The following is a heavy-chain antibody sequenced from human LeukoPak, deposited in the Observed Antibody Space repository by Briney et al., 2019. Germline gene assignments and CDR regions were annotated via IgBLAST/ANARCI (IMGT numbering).Heavy chain of an antibody. CDR2: MYPGGSDT. Sequence: PGEPLKISCKGSGYSFTSYWIGWVRQMPGKRLELMGIMYPGGSDTRYNPSLQGLVTITADKTISTAYLQWSRLKATDTGMYYCARTGVLAVVVDWGEGTLVTVSS. D-gene: IGHD2-15*01. CDR1: GYSFTSYW. J-gene: IGHJ4*02. V-gene: IGHV5-51*01. CDR3: ARTGVLAVVVD.